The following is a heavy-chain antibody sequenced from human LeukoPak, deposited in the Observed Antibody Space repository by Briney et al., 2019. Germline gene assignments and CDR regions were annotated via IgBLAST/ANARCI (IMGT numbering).Heavy chain of an antibody. J-gene: IGHJ4*02. CDR1: GGSISSSSYY. Sequence: SETLSLTCTVSGGSISSSSYYWGWIRQPPGKGLEWIGSIYYSGSTYYNPSLKSRVTISVDTSKNQFSLKLSSVTAADTAVYYCAFGIAAAPYYPFDCWGQGTLVTVSS. CDR2: IYYSGST. V-gene: IGHV4-39*01. CDR3: AFGIAAAPYYPFDC. D-gene: IGHD6-13*01.